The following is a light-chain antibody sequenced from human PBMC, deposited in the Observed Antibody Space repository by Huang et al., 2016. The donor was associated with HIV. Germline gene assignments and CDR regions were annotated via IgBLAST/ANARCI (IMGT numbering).Light chain of an antibody. J-gene: IGKJ2*01. CDR3: QQYNNWPPMYT. Sequence: EMVMTQSSATLSVSLGERATLSCTARQSLSNNLAWYQQKPGQVPRLLIYGATTRATVSPARFRGSGSGTEFTLTISSLQSEDVAVYYCQQYNNWPPMYTFGQGTKLEIK. CDR1: QSLSNN. CDR2: GAT. V-gene: IGKV3-15*01.